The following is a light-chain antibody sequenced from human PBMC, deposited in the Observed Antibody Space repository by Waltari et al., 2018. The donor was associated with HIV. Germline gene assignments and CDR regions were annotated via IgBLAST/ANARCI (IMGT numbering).Light chain of an antibody. J-gene: IGLJ2*01. Sequence: QSVLTQPPSASCTPRQRVTISCSGSSSKHGRKTVHRYQLRPGKDPKLLIYRNNQRPSGVPVRCSGSKSGTSASLAISGLRSEDEADYYCAAWDDSLLFGGGTKLTVL. CDR2: RNN. CDR3: AAWDDSLL. V-gene: IGLV1-47*01. CDR1: SSKHGRKT.